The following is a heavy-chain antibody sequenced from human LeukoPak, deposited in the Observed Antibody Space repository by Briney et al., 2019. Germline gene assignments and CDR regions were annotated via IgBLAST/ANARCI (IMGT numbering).Heavy chain of an antibody. CDR2: INPRGGSR. Sequence: ASVKVSCKASGYTFTSYYMHWVRQAPGQGLEWMGIINPRGGSRSYAQKFQGRVTMTMDMSTSTVYMELSSLRSEDTAVYYCARDDQDGDYDDYYFDYWGQGTLVTVSS. V-gene: IGHV1-46*01. J-gene: IGHJ4*02. CDR1: GYTFTSYY. D-gene: IGHD4-17*01. CDR3: ARDDQDGDYDDYYFDY.